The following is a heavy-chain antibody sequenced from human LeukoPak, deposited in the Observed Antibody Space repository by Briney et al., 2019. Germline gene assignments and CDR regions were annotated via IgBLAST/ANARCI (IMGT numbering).Heavy chain of an antibody. CDR2: ISGSGGTT. CDR1: GFTFSNYA. V-gene: IGHV3-23*01. D-gene: IGHD5-12*01. Sequence: PGGSLRLSCATSGFTFSNYAVRWVRQAPGKGLEWVSSISGSGGTTYYADSVKGRFTISRDNSNNTLYLQMNSLRAEDTAVYYCAKDPYRAASGLVDYWGQGTLVTVSS. CDR3: AKDPYRAASGLVDY. J-gene: IGHJ4*02.